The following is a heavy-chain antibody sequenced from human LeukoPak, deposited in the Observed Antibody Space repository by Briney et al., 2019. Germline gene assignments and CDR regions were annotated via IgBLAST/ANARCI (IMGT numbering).Heavy chain of an antibody. CDR3: AIGGWLDY. J-gene: IGHJ4*02. CDR2: LSGSGDRT. V-gene: IGHV3-23*01. Sequence: SGGSLRLSCAASGFTFSSYGMHWVRQAPGKGLEWVSALSGSGDRTYYADSVKGRFTISRDNSKNTLYLQMDSLRAEDTAIYYCAIGGWLDYWGQGTLVTVSS. CDR1: GFTFSSYG. D-gene: IGHD2-15*01.